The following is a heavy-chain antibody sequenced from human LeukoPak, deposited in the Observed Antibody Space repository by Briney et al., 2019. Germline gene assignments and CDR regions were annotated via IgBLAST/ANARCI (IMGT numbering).Heavy chain of an antibody. J-gene: IGHJ2*01. CDR1: GGYISSYY. CDR2: IYYSGST. CDR3: ARVPPEGWYFDL. Sequence: SETLSLTCTVSGGYISSYYWSWIRQPPGKGLECIGYIYYSGSTNYNPSLKSRVTISVDTSKNQFSLKLSSVTAADTAVYYCARVPPEGWYFDLWGRGTLVTVSS. V-gene: IGHV4-59*01.